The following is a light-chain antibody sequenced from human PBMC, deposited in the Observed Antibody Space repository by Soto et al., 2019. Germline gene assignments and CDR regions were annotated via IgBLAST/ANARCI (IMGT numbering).Light chain of an antibody. V-gene: IGKV1-39*01. Sequence: DIQMTQSPSSLSASVGDRVTITCLASQSISSYLNWYQQKPGKAPKLLIYAASSLQSGVPSRFSGSGSGTEFTLTISSLQPDDFATYYCQHYNSYSEAFGQGTKV. CDR3: QHYNSYSEA. CDR1: QSISSY. CDR2: AAS. J-gene: IGKJ1*01.